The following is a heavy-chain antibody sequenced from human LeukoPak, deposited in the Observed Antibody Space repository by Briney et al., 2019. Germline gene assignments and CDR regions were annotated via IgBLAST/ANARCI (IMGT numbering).Heavy chain of an antibody. Sequence: GGPLRLSCGAPGFTFSSYAMSWVGQAPGKGLEGWSAISGRGRSPYYADPVKGRFTISRDNSKNTPYLQMNSLRAQDTAVYYGAKDRNYYDSSGYHWWWGQGTLVTVSS. CDR2: ISGRGRSP. J-gene: IGHJ4*02. CDR1: GFTFSSYA. CDR3: AKDRNYYDSSGYHWW. D-gene: IGHD3-22*01. V-gene: IGHV3-23*01.